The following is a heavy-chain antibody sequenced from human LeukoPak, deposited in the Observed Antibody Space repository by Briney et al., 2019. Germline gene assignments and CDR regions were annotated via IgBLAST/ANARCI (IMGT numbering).Heavy chain of an antibody. D-gene: IGHD5-18*01. V-gene: IGHV1-18*01. J-gene: IGHJ4*02. CDR2: ISAYNGNT. Sequence: GASVKVSCKASGYTFSTYGVSWVRQAPGQGLEWMGWISAYNGNTNYAQKLQGRVTMTTDTSTSTVYMELRSLRSDDTAVYYCARGYSFGSNPIDYWGQGTLVTVSS. CDR1: GYTFSTYG. CDR3: ARGYSFGSNPIDY.